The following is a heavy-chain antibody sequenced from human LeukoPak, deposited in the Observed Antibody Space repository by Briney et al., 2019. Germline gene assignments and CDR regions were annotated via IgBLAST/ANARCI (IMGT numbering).Heavy chain of an antibody. CDR3: AKGLRLGELSPYFDY. V-gene: IGHV3-9*01. CDR2: ISWNSGSI. D-gene: IGHD3-16*02. J-gene: IGHJ4*02. CDR1: GFTFDDYA. Sequence: GGSLRLSCAASGFTFDDYAMHWVRHAPGKGLEWVSGISWNSGSIGYADSVKGRFTISRDNAKNSLYLQMNSLRAEDTALYYCAKGLRLGELSPYFDYWGQGILVTVSS.